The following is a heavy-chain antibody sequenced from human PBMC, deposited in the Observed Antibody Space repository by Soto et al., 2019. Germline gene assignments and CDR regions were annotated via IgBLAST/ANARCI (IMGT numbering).Heavy chain of an antibody. D-gene: IGHD3-22*01. Sequence: ASVKVSCKASGYTFTSYAMHWVRQAPGQRLEWMGWINAGNGNTKYSQKFQGKVTITRDTSASTAYMELSSLRSEDTAVYYCARETTMIDYVFDYWGQGTLVTVSS. CDR1: GYTFTSYA. V-gene: IGHV1-3*01. J-gene: IGHJ4*02. CDR2: INAGNGNT. CDR3: ARETTMIDYVFDY.